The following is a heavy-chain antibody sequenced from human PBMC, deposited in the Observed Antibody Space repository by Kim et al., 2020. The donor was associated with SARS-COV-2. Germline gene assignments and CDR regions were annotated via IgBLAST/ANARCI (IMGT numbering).Heavy chain of an antibody. CDR2: INHSGDT. J-gene: IGHJ6*02. V-gene: IGHV4-34*01. D-gene: IGHD6-13*01. CDR3: AREKRAAPPKYYYYGMDV. CDR1: GGSFSGY. Sequence: SETLSLTCAVYGGSFSGYWSWVRQPPGKGLEWFAEINHSGDTNYNPYLKGRISISIDTSKNQVSLNLRSGTAADTAMYYCAREKRAAPPKYYYYGMDVWGQGTTVTFSS.